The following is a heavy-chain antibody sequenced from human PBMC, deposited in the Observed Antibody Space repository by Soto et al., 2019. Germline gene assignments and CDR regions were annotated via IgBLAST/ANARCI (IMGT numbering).Heavy chain of an antibody. Sequence: PSETLSLTCAVYGGSFSGYYWSWIRQPPGKGLEWIGEINHSGSTNYNPSLKSRVTISVDTSKNQFSLKLSSVTAADTAVYYCAREGSSTKVRGMDVWGQGTTVTVSS. D-gene: IGHD2-2*01. CDR1: GGSFSGYY. J-gene: IGHJ6*02. CDR3: AREGSSTKVRGMDV. CDR2: INHSGST. V-gene: IGHV4-34*01.